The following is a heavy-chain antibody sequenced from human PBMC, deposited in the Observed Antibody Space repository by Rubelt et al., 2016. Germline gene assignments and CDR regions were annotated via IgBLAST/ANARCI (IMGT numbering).Heavy chain of an antibody. V-gene: IGHV4-59*08. J-gene: IGHJ3*02. D-gene: IGHD4-23*01. CDR1: GAFINNYY. CDR3: AGHVPRYYYGGNPHGTFDI. CDR2: IFHSGVT. Sequence: QLQLQESGPGLVKPSETLSLTCIVSGAFINNYYWSWIRQPPGKGLEWIGYIFHSGVTNYKPSLKSRVTISMDTSTNQLSLRLTSVTVADTAVYYCAGHVPRYYYGGNPHGTFDIWGQGTMVTVSS.